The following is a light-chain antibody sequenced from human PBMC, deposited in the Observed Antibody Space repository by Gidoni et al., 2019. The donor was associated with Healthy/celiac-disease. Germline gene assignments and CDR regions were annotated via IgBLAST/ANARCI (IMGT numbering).Light chain of an antibody. J-gene: IGKJ5*01. V-gene: IGKV3-20*01. CDR3: QQYGSSPLGT. CDR2: GAS. CDR1: QSVSSSY. Sequence: EIVLTQSPGTMSLSPGERATLSCRASQSVSSSYLAWYQQKPGQAPRLLIYGASSRATGIPDRFSGSGSETDFTLTISRLEPEDFAVYYCQQYGSSPLGTFXQXTRLEIK.